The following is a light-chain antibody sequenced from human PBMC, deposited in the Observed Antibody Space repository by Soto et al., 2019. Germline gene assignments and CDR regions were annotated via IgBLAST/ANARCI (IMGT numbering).Light chain of an antibody. V-gene: IGLV2-14*01. CDR1: SXDVGNYNY. CDR3: SSYTTSSTLYV. J-gene: IGLJ1*01. CDR2: QVS. Sequence: QSALTQPASVSGSPGQSITISCTGTSXDVGNYNYVSRYQQHPGKAPQLMIFQVSNRASGVSNRFSGSKSGDTASLTISGLQAEDEADYYCSSYTTSSTLYVFGTGTKVTVL.